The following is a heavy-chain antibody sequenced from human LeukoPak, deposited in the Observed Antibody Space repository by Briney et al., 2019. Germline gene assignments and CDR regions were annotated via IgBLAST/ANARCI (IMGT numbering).Heavy chain of an antibody. CDR1: GYSFTSYW. J-gene: IGHJ4*02. CDR3: ARGGLDDSSGYYYKGGFDY. V-gene: IGHV5-51*01. CDR2: IYPGDSDT. D-gene: IGHD3-22*01. Sequence: GESLKISCKGSGYSFTSYWIGWVRQMPGKGLEWMGIIYPGDSDTRYSPSFQGQVTISADKSISTAYLQWSSLGASDTAIYYCARGGLDDSSGYYYKGGFDYWSQGTLVTVSS.